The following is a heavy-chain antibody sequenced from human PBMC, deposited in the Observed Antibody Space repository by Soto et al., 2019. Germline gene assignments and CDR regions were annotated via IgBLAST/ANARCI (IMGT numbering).Heavy chain of an antibody. CDR3: AKDRNRWLRFDLGY. V-gene: IGHV3-23*01. Sequence: EVQLLESGGGLVQPGGSLRLSCAASGFTFSSYAMSWVRQAPGKGLEWVSSITGSAGSTYYADSVKGRFTISRDNSKNKLYLQMNSLRAEDTAVYYCAKDRNRWLRFDLGYWGQGTLVTVSS. D-gene: IGHD5-12*01. J-gene: IGHJ4*02. CDR1: GFTFSSYA. CDR2: ITGSAGST.